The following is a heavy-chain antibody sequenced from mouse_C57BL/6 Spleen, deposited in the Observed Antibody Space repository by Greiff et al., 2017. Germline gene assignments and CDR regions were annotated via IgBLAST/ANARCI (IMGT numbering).Heavy chain of an antibody. D-gene: IGHD4-1*01. CDR2: IWRGGST. Sequence: QVQLKESGPGLVQPSQSLSITCTVSGFSLTSYGVHWVRQSPGKGLEWLGVIWRGGSTDYNAAFMSRLSITKDNSKSQVFFKMNSLQADDTAIYYCAKNRTGTDYAMDYWGQGTSVTVSS. CDR1: GFSLTSYG. CDR3: AKNRTGTDYAMDY. V-gene: IGHV2-5*01. J-gene: IGHJ4*01.